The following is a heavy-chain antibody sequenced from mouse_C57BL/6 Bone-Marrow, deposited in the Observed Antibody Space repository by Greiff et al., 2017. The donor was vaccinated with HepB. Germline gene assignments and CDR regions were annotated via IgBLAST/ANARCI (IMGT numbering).Heavy chain of an antibody. D-gene: IGHD1-1*01. V-gene: IGHV1-64*01. CDR1: GYTFTSYW. CDR3: AGYYGSSYWYFDV. J-gene: IGHJ1*03. CDR2: IHPNSGST. Sequence: QVQLKQPGAELVKPGASVKLSCKASGYTFTSYWMHWVKQRPGQGLEWIGMIHPNSGSTNYNEKFKSKATLTVDKSSSTAYMQLSSLTSEDSAVYYCAGYYGSSYWYFDVWGTGTTGTVSS.